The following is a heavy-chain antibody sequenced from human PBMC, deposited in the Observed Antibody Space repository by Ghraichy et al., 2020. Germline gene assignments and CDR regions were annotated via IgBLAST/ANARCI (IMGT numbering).Heavy chain of an antibody. J-gene: IGHJ2*01. Sequence: SETLSLTCTVSGGSISSYYWSWIRQPPGKGLEWIGYIYTSGSTNYNPSLKSRVTISVDTSKNQFSLKLSSVTAADTAVYYCARQPHFPHWYFDLWGRGTLVTVSS. D-gene: IGHD3-3*02. CDR1: GGSISSYY. V-gene: IGHV4-4*09. CDR2: IYTSGST. CDR3: ARQPHFPHWYFDL.